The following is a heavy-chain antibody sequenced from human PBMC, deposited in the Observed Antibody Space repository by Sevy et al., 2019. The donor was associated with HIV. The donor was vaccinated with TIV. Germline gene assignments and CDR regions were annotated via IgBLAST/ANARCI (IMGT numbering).Heavy chain of an antibody. Sequence: GGSLRLSCAASGFNFDEFAIHWVRQAPGKGLEWVSGISYNSGSIGYADSVKGRFNISRDNAKKSQYLQMNSLRIEDTALYYLVKARGGYRNHYYYPMDVWGQGTTVTVSS. CDR1: GFNFDEFA. J-gene: IGHJ6*02. CDR3: VKARGGYRNHYYYPMDV. CDR2: ISYNSGSI. V-gene: IGHV3-9*01. D-gene: IGHD3-22*01.